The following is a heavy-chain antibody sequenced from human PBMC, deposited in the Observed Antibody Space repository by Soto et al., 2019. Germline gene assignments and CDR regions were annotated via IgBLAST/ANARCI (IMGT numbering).Heavy chain of an antibody. CDR2: IIPNFGTA. V-gene: IGHV1-69*13. J-gene: IGHJ3*02. D-gene: IGHD2-21*02. CDR3: ARAGGSVVVVTAMDAFDI. CDR1: GGTFSSYA. Sequence: SVKVSCKASGGTFSSYAISWVRQAPGQGLEWMGGIIPNFGTANYAQKFQGRVTITADESTSTAYMELSSLRSEDTAVYYCARAGGSVVVVTAMDAFDIWCQGTMVTVSS.